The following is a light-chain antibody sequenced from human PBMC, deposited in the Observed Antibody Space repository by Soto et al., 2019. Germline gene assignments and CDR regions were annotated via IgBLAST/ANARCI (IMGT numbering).Light chain of an antibody. J-gene: IGKJ4*01. CDR3: QQYNRPLT. CDR2: KAS. Sequence: DIQMTQSPSTLSASVGDRVTITCRASQSISSWLAWYQQKPGKAPKLLIYKASSLESGVPSRFSGSGSGTEFTLTSSSLQPDDFATYYCQQYNRPLTFGGGTKVEIK. CDR1: QSISSW. V-gene: IGKV1-5*03.